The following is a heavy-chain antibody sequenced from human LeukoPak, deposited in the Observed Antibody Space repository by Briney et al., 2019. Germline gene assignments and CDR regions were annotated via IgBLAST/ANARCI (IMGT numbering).Heavy chain of an antibody. Sequence: ASVKVSCKASGYTFTSYYMHWVRQAPGQGLEWMGIINPSGGSTSYAQKFQGRVTMTRDTSTSTVYMELSSLRSEDTAVYYCARDLRPPCGSGSYDDGDYWGQGTLVTVSS. J-gene: IGHJ4*02. D-gene: IGHD3-10*01. V-gene: IGHV1-46*01. CDR1: GYTFTSYY. CDR2: INPSGGST. CDR3: ARDLRPPCGSGSYDDGDY.